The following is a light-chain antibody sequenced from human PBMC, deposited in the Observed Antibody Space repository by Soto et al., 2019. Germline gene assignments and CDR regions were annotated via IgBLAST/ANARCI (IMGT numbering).Light chain of an antibody. CDR3: QHYVNSPPFT. Sequence: EIVLTQSPGTLSLSPGERATLSCRASQSLSKSHLAWYQQKPGQSPRLLIYDASSRATGIVDRFSGSGSGTDFTRTISRLEPEDFAVYFCQHYVNSPPFTFGQGTKFEFK. CDR1: QSLSKSH. J-gene: IGKJ2*01. V-gene: IGKV3-20*01. CDR2: DAS.